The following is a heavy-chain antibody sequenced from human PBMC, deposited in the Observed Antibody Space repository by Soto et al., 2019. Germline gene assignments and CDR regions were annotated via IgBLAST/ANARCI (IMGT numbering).Heavy chain of an antibody. D-gene: IGHD3-3*01. V-gene: IGHV4-59*01. CDR2: IYYSGST. CDR1: GGSISSYY. Sequence: SETLSLTCTVCGGSISSYYLGWIRQPPGKGLEWIGYIYYSGSTNYNPSLKSRVTISVDTSKNQFSLKLSSVTAADTAVYYCARELEYYDFWSGYPGYGMDVWGQGTTVTVSS. CDR3: ARELEYYDFWSGYPGYGMDV. J-gene: IGHJ6*02.